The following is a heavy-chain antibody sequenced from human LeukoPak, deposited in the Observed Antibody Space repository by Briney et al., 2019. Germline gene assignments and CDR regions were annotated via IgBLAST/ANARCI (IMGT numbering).Heavy chain of an antibody. Sequence: GASVKVSCKASGYTFTAYYMQWVRQAPGQGLEWMGWINANSGDTQYARKFQGRVTTTRDASISTVYLELTSLGSDDTAVYYCAREVATITVVAAGGIDYWGQGTLVTVSS. J-gene: IGHJ4*02. D-gene: IGHD5-12*01. CDR3: AREVATITVVAAGGIDY. CDR1: GYTFTAYY. V-gene: IGHV1-2*02. CDR2: INANSGDT.